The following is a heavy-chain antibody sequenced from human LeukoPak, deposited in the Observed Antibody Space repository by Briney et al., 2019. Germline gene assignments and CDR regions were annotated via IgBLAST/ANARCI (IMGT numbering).Heavy chain of an antibody. Sequence: PSETLSLTCTVSGGSISSYYWSWIRQPAGKGLEWIGHIYGSGSTNYNPSLKSRVTMSVDTSKNQFSLKLNSVTAADTGIYFCARAGYTISSYRFDYWGPGALVTVAA. D-gene: IGHD5-18*01. CDR1: GGSISSYY. CDR3: ARAGYTISSYRFDY. V-gene: IGHV4-4*07. J-gene: IGHJ4*02. CDR2: IYGSGST.